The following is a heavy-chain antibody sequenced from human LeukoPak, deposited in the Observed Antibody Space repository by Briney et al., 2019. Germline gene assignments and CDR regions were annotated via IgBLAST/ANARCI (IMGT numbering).Heavy chain of an antibody. J-gene: IGHJ4*02. CDR2: IYYSGST. V-gene: IGHV4-59*01. D-gene: IGHD3-10*01. Sequence: PSETLSLTCTVSGGSISSYYWSWIRQPPGKGLEWIGYIYYSGSTNYNPSLKSRVTISVDTSKNQFSLKLSSVTAADTAVYYCARGREVWFGEFLSYYFDYWGQGTLVTVSS. CDR3: ARGREVWFGEFLSYYFDY. CDR1: GGSISSYY.